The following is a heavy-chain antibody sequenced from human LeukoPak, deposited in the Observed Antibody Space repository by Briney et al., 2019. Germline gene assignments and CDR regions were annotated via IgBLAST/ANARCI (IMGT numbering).Heavy chain of an antibody. Sequence: ASVKVSCKASGYTFTGYYMHWVRQAPGQGLEWMGWINPNSGGTNYAQKFQGRVTMTRDTSISTAYMELSRLRSDDTAVYYCARAAVWDYYDSNGPRGFDYWGQGTLVTVSS. CDR1: GYTFTGYY. V-gene: IGHV1-2*02. CDR3: ARAAVWDYYDSNGPRGFDY. D-gene: IGHD3-22*01. CDR2: INPNSGGT. J-gene: IGHJ4*02.